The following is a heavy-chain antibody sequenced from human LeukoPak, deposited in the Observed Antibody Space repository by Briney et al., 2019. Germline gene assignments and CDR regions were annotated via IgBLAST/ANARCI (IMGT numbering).Heavy chain of an antibody. V-gene: IGHV4-38-2*02. CDR3: ARELYYDSSGYSELDAFDI. D-gene: IGHD3-22*01. CDR2: IYHSGST. Sequence: SETLSLTCTVSGYSISSGYYWGWIRQPPGKGLEWIGSIYHSGSTYYNPSLKSRVTISVDTSKNQFSLKLSSVTAADTAVYYCARELYYDSSGYSELDAFDIWGQGTMVTVSS. J-gene: IGHJ3*02. CDR1: GYSISSGYY.